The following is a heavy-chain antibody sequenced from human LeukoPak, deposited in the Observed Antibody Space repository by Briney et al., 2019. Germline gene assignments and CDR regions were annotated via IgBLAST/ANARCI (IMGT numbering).Heavy chain of an antibody. Sequence: ASVKVSCKASGYTFNTYGIRWVRQAPGQGLEWMGWIGTENAYTIYAEKFQGRVTLTTGTSTTTVHIELRSLRSDDTAVYYCARDRERGFDYWGQGSLVTVSS. V-gene: IGHV1-18*01. CDR3: ARDRERGFDY. CDR2: IGTENAYT. CDR1: GYTFNTYG. D-gene: IGHD5-24*01. J-gene: IGHJ4*02.